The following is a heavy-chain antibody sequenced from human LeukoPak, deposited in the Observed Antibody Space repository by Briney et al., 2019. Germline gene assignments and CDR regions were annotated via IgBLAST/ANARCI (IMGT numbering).Heavy chain of an antibody. V-gene: IGHV3-7*03. D-gene: IGHD3-10*01. CDR3: AREGHYYGSGSRLNY. J-gene: IGHJ4*02. Sequence: PGGSLRLSCEASGFTFSNYWMSWVRQAPGKGLEWVANIKQDGSEKYCVGSVKGRFTISRDNAKNSLYLQMNSLRAEDTAVYYCAREGHYYGSGSRLNYWGQGTLVTVSS. CDR1: GFTFSNYW. CDR2: IKQDGSEK.